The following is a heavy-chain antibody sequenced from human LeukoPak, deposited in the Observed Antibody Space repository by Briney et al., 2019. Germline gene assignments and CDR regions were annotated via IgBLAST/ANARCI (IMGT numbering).Heavy chain of an antibody. CDR3: AREKITGTENWFDP. Sequence: GATVKISCKASGYTFTDYYMHWVQQAPGKGLEWMGRVDPEDGETIYAEKFQGRVTITADESTSTAYMELSSLRSEDTAVYYCAREKITGTENWFDPWGQGTLVTVSS. CDR1: GYTFTDYY. V-gene: IGHV1-69-2*01. D-gene: IGHD1-20*01. J-gene: IGHJ5*02. CDR2: VDPEDGET.